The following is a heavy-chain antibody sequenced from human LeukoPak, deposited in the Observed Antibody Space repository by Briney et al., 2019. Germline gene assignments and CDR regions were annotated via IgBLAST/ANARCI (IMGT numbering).Heavy chain of an antibody. J-gene: IGHJ4*02. CDR1: GYTFSRYG. CDR3: AREGAGDSSGYDY. D-gene: IGHD3-22*01. CDR2: MNPNSGNT. V-gene: IGHV1-8*03. Sequence: ASVKVSCKASGYTFSRYGISWVRQATGQGLEWRGWMNPNSGNTGYAQKFQGRVTITRNTSISTAYMELSSLRSEDTAVYYCAREGAGDSSGYDYWGQGTLVTVSS.